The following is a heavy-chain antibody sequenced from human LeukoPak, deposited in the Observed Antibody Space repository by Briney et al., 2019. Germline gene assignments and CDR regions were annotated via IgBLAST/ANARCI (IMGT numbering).Heavy chain of an antibody. CDR1: GFSLSTSGMC. D-gene: IGHD4-17*01. V-gene: IGHV2-70*01. Sequence: SGPTLVNPTQTLTLTCTFSGFSLSTSGMCVSWIRQPPGKALEWLALIDWDDEKYYSTSLKTRLTISKDTSKNQVVLTMTNMDPVDTATYYCARMMYGDYVDYFDYWGQGTLVTVSS. J-gene: IGHJ4*02. CDR2: IDWDDEK. CDR3: ARMMYGDYVDYFDY.